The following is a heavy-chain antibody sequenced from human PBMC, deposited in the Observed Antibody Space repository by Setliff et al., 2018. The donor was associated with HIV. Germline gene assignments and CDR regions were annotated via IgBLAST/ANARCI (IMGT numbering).Heavy chain of an antibody. J-gene: IGHJ3*02. Sequence: SETLSLTCGVSSGSINGYHWSWVRQAPGRGLEWIGYVSYSGSTSYNPSLNSRVIMSVDASRDQFSLKLSSVTAADTAVYYCARESLNLGELSSNPDASDIWGQGTMVTVSS. CDR2: VSYSGST. D-gene: IGHD3-16*02. CDR1: SGSINGYH. V-gene: IGHV4-59*01. CDR3: ARESLNLGELSSNPDASDI.